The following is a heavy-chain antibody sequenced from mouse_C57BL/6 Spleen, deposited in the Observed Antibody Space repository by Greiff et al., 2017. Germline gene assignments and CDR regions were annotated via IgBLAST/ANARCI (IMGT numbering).Heavy chain of an antibody. D-gene: IGHD2-4*01. V-gene: IGHV5-4*01. CDR2: ISDGGSYT. CDR1: GFTFSSYA. J-gene: IGHJ2*01. CDR3: ARVDYDDGYYFDY. Sequence: EVQGVESGGGLVKPGGSLKLSCAASGFTFSSYAMSWVRQTPEKRLEWVATISDGGSYTYYPDNVKGRFTISRDNAKNNLYLQMSHLKSEDTAMYYCARVDYDDGYYFDYWGQGTTLTVSS.